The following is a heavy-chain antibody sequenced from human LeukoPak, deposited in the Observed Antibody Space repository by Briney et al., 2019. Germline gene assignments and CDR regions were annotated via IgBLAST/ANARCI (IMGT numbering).Heavy chain of an antibody. D-gene: IGHD2-2*02. V-gene: IGHV3-30-3*01. CDR3: AREGYCSSTSCYIGLEGYYYYGMDV. J-gene: IGHJ6*02. CDR2: ISYDGSNK. CDR1: GFTFSSYA. Sequence: GGSLRLSCAASGFTFSSYAMHWVRQAPGKGLEWVAVISYDGSNKYYADSVKGRFTISRDNAKNSLYLQMNGLRAEDTAVYYCAREGYCSSTSCYIGLEGYYYYGMDVWGQGTTVTVSS.